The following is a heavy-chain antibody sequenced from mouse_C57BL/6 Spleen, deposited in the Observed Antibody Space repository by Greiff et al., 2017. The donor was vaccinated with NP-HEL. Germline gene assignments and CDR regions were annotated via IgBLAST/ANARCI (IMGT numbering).Heavy chain of an antibody. CDR3: AREVLWDYYAMDY. J-gene: IGHJ4*01. CDR2: IYPGGGYT. CDR1: GYTFTNYW. V-gene: IGHV1-63*01. Sequence: QVQLKESGAELVRPGTSVKMSCKASGYTFTNYWIGWAKQRPGHGLEWIGDIYPGGGYTNYNEKFKGKATLTADKSSSTAYMQFSSLTSEDSAIYYCAREVLWDYYAMDYWGQGTSVTVSS. D-gene: IGHD1-1*02.